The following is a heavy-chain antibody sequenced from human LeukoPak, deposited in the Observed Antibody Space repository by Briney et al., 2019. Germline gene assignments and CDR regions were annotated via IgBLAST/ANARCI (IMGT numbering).Heavy chain of an antibody. Sequence: GASVKVSCKAPGGTFSSYAISWVRQAPGQGLEWMGGIIPIFGTANYAQKFQGRVTITADESTSTAYMELSSLRSEDTAVYYCARQSLAARPGSYYYGMDVWGQGTTVTVSS. J-gene: IGHJ6*02. D-gene: IGHD6-6*01. CDR3: ARQSLAARPGSYYYGMDV. CDR2: IIPIFGTA. V-gene: IGHV1-69*13. CDR1: GGTFSSYA.